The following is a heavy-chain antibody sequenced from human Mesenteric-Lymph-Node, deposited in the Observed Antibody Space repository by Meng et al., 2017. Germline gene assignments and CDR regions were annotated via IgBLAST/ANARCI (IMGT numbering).Heavy chain of an antibody. J-gene: IGHJ6*02. Sequence: LSLTCAVSGYSISSGYYWGWIRQPPGKGLEWVSYISSSGSTIYYADSVKGRFTISRDNAKNSLYLQMNSLRAEDTAVYYCARRGYSSSWYVDHYYYYGMDVWGQGTTVTVSS. D-gene: IGHD6-13*01. CDR2: ISSSGSTI. V-gene: IGHV3-11*04. CDR3: ARRGYSSSWYVDHYYYYGMDV. CDR1: GYSISSGYY.